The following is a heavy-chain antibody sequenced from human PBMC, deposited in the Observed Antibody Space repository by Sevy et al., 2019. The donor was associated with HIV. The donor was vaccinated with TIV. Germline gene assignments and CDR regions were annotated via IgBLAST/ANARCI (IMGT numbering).Heavy chain of an antibody. D-gene: IGHD3-22*01. CDR2: IKIDGETT. CDR3: ATAPGYYDSAPFDY. V-gene: IGHV3-15*01. Sequence: GGSLRLSCAVSGFTFNNAWMNWVRQAPGTGLQWVGLIKIDGETTDYAAPVKGRFTISRDDSKNTLFLQMNSLKIEDTAVYYCATAPGYYDSAPFDYWGPGTLVTVSS. J-gene: IGHJ4*02. CDR1: GFTFNNAW.